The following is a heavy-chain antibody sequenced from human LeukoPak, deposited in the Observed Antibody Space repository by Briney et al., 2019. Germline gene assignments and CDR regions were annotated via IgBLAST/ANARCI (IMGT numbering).Heavy chain of an antibody. D-gene: IGHD3-22*01. V-gene: IGHV3-7*03. CDR2: IKQDGSEK. Sequence: GGSLRLSCAASGFTFSSSAMNWVRQAPGKGLEWVANIKQDGSEKYYVDSVKGRFTISRDNAKNSLYLQMNSLRAEDTAVYYCAREGSYYDSSGYYSSFDYWGQGTLVTVSS. CDR3: AREGSYYDSSGYYSSFDY. CDR1: GFTFSSSA. J-gene: IGHJ4*02.